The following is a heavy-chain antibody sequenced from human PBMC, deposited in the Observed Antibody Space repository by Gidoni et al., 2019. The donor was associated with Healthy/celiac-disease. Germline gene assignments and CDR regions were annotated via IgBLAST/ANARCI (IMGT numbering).Heavy chain of an antibody. Sequence: QVQLVQSGAEVKKPGSSVKVSCKASGGTFSSYTISWVRQAPGQGLELLGRIIPILGIANYAQKFQGRVTITADKSTSTAYMELSSLRSEDTAVYYCASWTYYYGSGSYTDAFDIWGQGTMVTVSS. CDR2: IIPILGIA. D-gene: IGHD3-10*01. V-gene: IGHV1-69*02. CDR3: ASWTYYYGSGSYTDAFDI. CDR1: GGTFSSYT. J-gene: IGHJ3*02.